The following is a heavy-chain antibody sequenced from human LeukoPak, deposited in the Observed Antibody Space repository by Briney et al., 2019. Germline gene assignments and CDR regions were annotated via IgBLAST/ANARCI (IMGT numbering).Heavy chain of an antibody. CDR1: GFTFSSYG. Sequence: GGSLRLSCAASGFTFSSYGMHWVRQAPDKGLEWVAIIWYDGSNKFHADSVKGRFTISRDNSKNTLYLQMNSLRAEDTAVYYCARLESGHYYDSSGYYFDAFDIWGQGTMVTVSS. CDR2: IWYDGSNK. V-gene: IGHV3-33*01. CDR3: ARLESGHYYDSSGYYFDAFDI. D-gene: IGHD3-22*01. J-gene: IGHJ3*02.